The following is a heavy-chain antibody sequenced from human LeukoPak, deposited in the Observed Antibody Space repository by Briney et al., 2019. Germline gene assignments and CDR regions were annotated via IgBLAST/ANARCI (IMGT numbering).Heavy chain of an antibody. D-gene: IGHD3-22*01. CDR1: VVSFSGYY. CDR2: INHSGST. J-gene: IGHJ4*02. CDR3: ARQRRALSYYDSSGQFLFDY. V-gene: IGHV4-34*01. Sequence: SETLSLTSAVYVVSFSGYYWSWIRQPPGKGLKWIGEINHSGSTNYNPSLKSRVTISVDTSKNQFSLKLSSVTAADTAVYYCARQRRALSYYDSSGQFLFDYWGQGTLVTVSS.